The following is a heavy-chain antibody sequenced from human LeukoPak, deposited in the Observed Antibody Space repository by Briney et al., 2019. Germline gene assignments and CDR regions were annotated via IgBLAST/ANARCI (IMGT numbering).Heavy chain of an antibody. Sequence: GGSLRLSCAASGFTFSSYAMSWVRQAPGKGLEWVSAISGSGGSTYYADSVKGRFTISRDNSKNTLYLQMSSLRAEDTAVYYCAKDTYYGDYKDYWGQGTLVTVSS. V-gene: IGHV3-23*01. CDR3: AKDTYYGDYKDY. CDR2: ISGSGGST. J-gene: IGHJ4*02. CDR1: GFTFSSYA. D-gene: IGHD4-17*01.